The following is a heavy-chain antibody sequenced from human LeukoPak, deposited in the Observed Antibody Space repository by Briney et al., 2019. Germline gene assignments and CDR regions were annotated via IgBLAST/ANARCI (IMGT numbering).Heavy chain of an antibody. V-gene: IGHV1-46*01. CDR2: INPSGGST. CDR1: GYTFTSYY. J-gene: IGHJ5*02. Sequence: ASVKVSCKXSGYTFTSYYMHWVRQAPGQGLEWMGIINPSGGSTSYAQKFQGRVTMTRDTSTSTVYMELSSLRSEDTAVYYCARSGYGDYEWLDPWGQGTLVTVSS. D-gene: IGHD4-17*01. CDR3: ARSGYGDYEWLDP.